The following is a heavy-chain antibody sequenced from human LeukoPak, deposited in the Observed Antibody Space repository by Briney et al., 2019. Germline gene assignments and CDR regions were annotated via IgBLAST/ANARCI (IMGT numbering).Heavy chain of an antibody. D-gene: IGHD5-12*01. CDR3: ARMATVEGFDY. J-gene: IGHJ4*02. CDR2: MYTSGSS. V-gene: IGHV4-4*07. CDR1: GGSISNYF. Sequence: SETLSLTGTVPGGSISNYFWSWIRKPAGKGLEWIGRMYTSGSSNYNPSLKSRVSMSVDTSKNQFSLKVSSVTGADTAVYYCARMATVEGFDYWGQGTLVTVSS.